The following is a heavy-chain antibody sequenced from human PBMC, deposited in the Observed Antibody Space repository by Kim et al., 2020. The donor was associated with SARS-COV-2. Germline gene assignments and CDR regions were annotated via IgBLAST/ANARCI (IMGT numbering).Heavy chain of an antibody. CDR2: IDPSDSYT. J-gene: IGHJ4*02. Sequence: GESLKISCKGSGYSFTSYWISWVRQMPGKGLEWMGRIDPSDSYTNYSPSFQGHVTISADKSISIAYLQGSSLKASDTAMYYCARLLGYCSGGSCYYDYWGQGTLVTVSS. CDR3: ARLLGYCSGGSCYYDY. CDR1: GYSFTSYW. V-gene: IGHV5-10-1*01. D-gene: IGHD2-15*01.